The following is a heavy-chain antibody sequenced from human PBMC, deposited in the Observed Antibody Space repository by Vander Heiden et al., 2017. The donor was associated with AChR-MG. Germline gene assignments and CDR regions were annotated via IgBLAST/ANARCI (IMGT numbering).Heavy chain of an antibody. CDR2: MNPNSGNT. V-gene: IGHV1-8*01. Sequence: QVQLVQSGAEEKKPGVSVKVSCKASGYTFTSYDINWVRQAPGQGLEWMGWMNPNSGNTGYAQKFQGRVTMTRNTSISTAYMELSSLRSEDTAVYYCARGNPKYYYYYGMDVWGQGTTVTVSS. J-gene: IGHJ6*02. CDR1: GYTFTSYD. CDR3: ARGNPKYYYYYGMDV.